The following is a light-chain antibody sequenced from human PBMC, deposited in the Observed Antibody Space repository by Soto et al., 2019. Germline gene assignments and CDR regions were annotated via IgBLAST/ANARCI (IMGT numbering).Light chain of an antibody. CDR2: AAS. V-gene: IGKV1-39*01. J-gene: IGKJ1*01. CDR3: QQGNSFPRT. CDR1: QSIRRS. Sequence: DIQMTQSPSSLSASVADRVTITCRASQSIRRSLNWYQQKPGKAPKLLVFAASSLQSGVPSRFSGSGSGTDFTLTISSLQPEDFATYYCQQGNSFPRTFGQGTKVDIK.